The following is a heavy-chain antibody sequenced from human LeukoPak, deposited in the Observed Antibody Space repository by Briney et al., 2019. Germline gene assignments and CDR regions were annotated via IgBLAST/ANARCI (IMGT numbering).Heavy chain of an antibody. CDR1: GFTFSDYY. J-gene: IGHJ6*03. CDR2: ISSSGTTI. Sequence: GGSLRLSCAASGFTFSDYYMSWIRQAPGKGLEWVSYISSSGTTIYYADSVKGRFTISRDNSKNTLYLQMNSLRAEDTAVYYCARDLRRGYYYMDVWGKGTTVTVSS. CDR3: ARDLRRGYYYMDV. D-gene: IGHD3-16*01. V-gene: IGHV3-11*04.